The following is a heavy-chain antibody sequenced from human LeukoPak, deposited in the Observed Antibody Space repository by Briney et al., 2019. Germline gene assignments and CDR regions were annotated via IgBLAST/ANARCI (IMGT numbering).Heavy chain of an antibody. D-gene: IGHD4-17*01. V-gene: IGHV2-70*11. Sequence: SGPALVRPTQTLTLTCTFSGFSLSRSAMCVSGILQPPENALEWLPRIDWDGGKHYSTPLKTRLTIFKDTSKNQVVLTMTNMDPADTATYYCARDGRSGTTGLDYWGQGILVTVSP. CDR3: ARDGRSGTTGLDY. CDR2: IDWDGGK. J-gene: IGHJ4*02. CDR1: GFSLSRSAMC.